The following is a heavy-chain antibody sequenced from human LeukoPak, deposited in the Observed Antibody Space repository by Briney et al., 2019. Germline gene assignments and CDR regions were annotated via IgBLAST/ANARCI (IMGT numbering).Heavy chain of an antibody. CDR1: GYTFTGYY. CDR2: INPNSGST. Sequence: WASVKVSCKASGYTFTGYYMHWVRQAPGQGLEWMGWINPNSGSTDYAQKFQGRVTMTRDTSISTAYMELSSLRSEDTALYYCARGVATNYWGQGTLVTVSS. CDR3: ARGVATNY. J-gene: IGHJ4*02. D-gene: IGHD1-1*01. V-gene: IGHV1-2*02.